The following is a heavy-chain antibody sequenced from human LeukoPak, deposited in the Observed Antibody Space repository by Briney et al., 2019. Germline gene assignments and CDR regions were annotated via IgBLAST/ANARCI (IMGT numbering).Heavy chain of an antibody. J-gene: IGHJ6*03. Sequence: ASVKVSCKASGYTFTSYDINWVRQATGQGLEWMGWVNPNSGNTGYAQKFQGRVTMTRNTSISTAYMELSSLRSEDTAVYYCARYYYGSGSYSYYYYMDVWGKGTTVTVSS. CDR3: ARYYYGSGSYSYYYYMDV. V-gene: IGHV1-8*01. CDR2: VNPNSGNT. CDR1: GYTFTSYD. D-gene: IGHD3-10*01.